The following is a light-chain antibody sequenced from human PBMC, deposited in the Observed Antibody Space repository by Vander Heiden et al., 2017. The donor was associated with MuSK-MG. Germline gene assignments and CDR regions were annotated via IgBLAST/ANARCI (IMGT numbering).Light chain of an antibody. Sequence: DIQMTQSPSSLSASVGDRVTITCQASQDISNYLNWYQQKPGKAPKLLIYDASNWETGVPSRFSGSGSGTDFTFTISSLQPEDIATYYWQQDDNLPTFGQGTRLEIK. CDR2: DAS. V-gene: IGKV1-33*01. CDR3: QQDDNLPT. CDR1: QDISNY. J-gene: IGKJ5*01.